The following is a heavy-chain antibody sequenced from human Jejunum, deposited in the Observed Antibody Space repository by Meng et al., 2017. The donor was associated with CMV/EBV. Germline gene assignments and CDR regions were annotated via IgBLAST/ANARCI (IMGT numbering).Heavy chain of an antibody. CDR1: GGTFSSYA. J-gene: IGHJ4*02. CDR3: ARAYSTSSPHFDF. D-gene: IGHD6-6*01. V-gene: IGHV1-69*05. CDR2: IIPFLGST. Sequence: ASGGTFSSYAISWVRQDPGQGLEWMGGIIPFLGSTIYAQKFQGRVTITTDESTSTAYMELSSLRSEDTAVYYCARAYSTSSPHFDFWGQGTLVTVSS.